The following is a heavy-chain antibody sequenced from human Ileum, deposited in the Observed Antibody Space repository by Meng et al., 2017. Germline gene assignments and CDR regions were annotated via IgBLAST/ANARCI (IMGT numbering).Heavy chain of an antibody. J-gene: IGHJ4*02. CDR1: GFTFSRYW. CDR3: AYLVGSGAYSPPSNY. CDR2: IEGNGRHI. D-gene: IGHD3-10*01. V-gene: IGHV3-7*01. Sequence: GESLKISCAASGFTFSRYWMSWVRQAPGRGLEWVANIEGNGRHIYYVDSVKGRFVISRDNAKNSLYLQMNSLRAEDTAVYYCAYLVGSGAYSPPSNYWGQGTLVTVSS.